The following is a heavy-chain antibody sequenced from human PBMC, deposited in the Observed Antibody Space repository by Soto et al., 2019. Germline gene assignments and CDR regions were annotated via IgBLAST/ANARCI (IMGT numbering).Heavy chain of an antibody. D-gene: IGHD5-12*01. CDR3: VKRSRDGYNSEHDY. V-gene: IGHV3-23*01. CDR1: EFTFSSYA. J-gene: IGHJ4*02. Sequence: HPGGSLRLSCLASEFTFSSYAMSWVRQAPRKGLELLSAISGNGRSTYCADSVQGRFTISRDNSKSTLYLQMNSLRAEDTALYYCVKRSRDGYNSEHDYWGQGTLVTVSS. CDR2: ISGNGRST.